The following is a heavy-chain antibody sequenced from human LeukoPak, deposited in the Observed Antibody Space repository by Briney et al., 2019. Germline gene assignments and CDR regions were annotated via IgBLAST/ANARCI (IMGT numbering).Heavy chain of an antibody. D-gene: IGHD6-13*01. Sequence: SETLSLTCTVSGGSISSYYWSWIRQPAGKGLEWIGRIYTSGSTNYNPSRKSRVTMSVDTSKNQFSLKLSSVPAADTAVYYCAREKQQLVLGAFDIWGQGTMVTVSS. CDR2: IYTSGST. CDR1: GGSISSYY. V-gene: IGHV4-4*07. J-gene: IGHJ3*02. CDR3: AREKQQLVLGAFDI.